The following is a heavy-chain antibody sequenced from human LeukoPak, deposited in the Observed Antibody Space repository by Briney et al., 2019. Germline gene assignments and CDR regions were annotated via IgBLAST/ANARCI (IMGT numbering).Heavy chain of an antibody. CDR1: GFTFSSHA. Sequence: GGSLRLSCAASGFTFSSHAMSWVRQAPGKGLEWVSAISGSGGSTYYADSVKGRFTISRDNSKNTLYLQMNSLRAEDTAVYYCAKDSGGYSNSSPGWGQGTLVTVSS. D-gene: IGHD4-4*01. V-gene: IGHV3-23*01. CDR3: AKDSGGYSNSSPG. CDR2: ISGSGGST. J-gene: IGHJ4*02.